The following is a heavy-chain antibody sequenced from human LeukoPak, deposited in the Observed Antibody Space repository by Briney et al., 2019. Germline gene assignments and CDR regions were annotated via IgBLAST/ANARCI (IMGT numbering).Heavy chain of an antibody. Sequence: PSETLSLTCTVSGGSIRSYFWSWIRQPPGKGLEWIGYIYYSGSTGSNPSLKSRVTISVDTSKNQFSLKLISVTAADTAVYFCARGRVSSSTWYSTYYYYFYMDVWGKGTTVTVSS. J-gene: IGHJ6*03. D-gene: IGHD6-13*01. CDR2: IYYSGST. V-gene: IGHV4-59*01. CDR3: ARGRVSSSTWYSTYYYYFYMDV. CDR1: GGSIRSYF.